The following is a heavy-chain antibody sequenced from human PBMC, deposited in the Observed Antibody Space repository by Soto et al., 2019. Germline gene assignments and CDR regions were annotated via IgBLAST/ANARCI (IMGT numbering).Heavy chain of an antibody. J-gene: IGHJ4*02. CDR3: ARGKMVAIGEE. D-gene: IGHD2-21*01. CDR1: GGTFSTGA. Sequence: QVQLVQSGAEVKKPGSSVKVSCKASGGTFSTGAISWVRQAPGQGLEWMGGIIPMFGTATNALKFQGRVTITADESTSTAYMEVTSLRSEDTAVYYCARGKMVAIGEEWGQGTLVTVSS. V-gene: IGHV1-69*01. CDR2: IIPMFGTA.